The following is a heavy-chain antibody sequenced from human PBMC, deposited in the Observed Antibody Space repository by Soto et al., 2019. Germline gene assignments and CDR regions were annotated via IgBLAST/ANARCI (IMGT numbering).Heavy chain of an antibody. D-gene: IGHD3-3*01. CDR3: AKDIGGVVILDYYYGMDV. CDR1: GFTFSSYG. J-gene: IGHJ6*02. CDR2: ISYDGSNK. Sequence: GGSLRLSCAASGFTFSSYGMHWVRQAPGKGLEWVAVISYDGSNKYYADSVKGRFTISRDNSKNTLYLQMNSLRAEDTAVYYCAKDIGGVVILDYYYGMDVWGQGTTVTVSS. V-gene: IGHV3-30*18.